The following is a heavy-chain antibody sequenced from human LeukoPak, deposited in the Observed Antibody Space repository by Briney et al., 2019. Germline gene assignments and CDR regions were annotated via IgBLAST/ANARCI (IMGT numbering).Heavy chain of an antibody. CDR1: GASISSYY. CDR3: ASTPIGYSSGWYYFDY. V-gene: IGHV4-59*01. CDR2: IYYSGST. Sequence: SETLSLTCSVSGASISSYYWSWIRQPPGKGLEWIGYIYYSGSTNYNPSLKSRVTISVDTSKNQFSLKLSSVTAADTAVYYCASTPIGYSSGWYYFDYWGQGTLVTVSS. J-gene: IGHJ4*02. D-gene: IGHD6-19*01.